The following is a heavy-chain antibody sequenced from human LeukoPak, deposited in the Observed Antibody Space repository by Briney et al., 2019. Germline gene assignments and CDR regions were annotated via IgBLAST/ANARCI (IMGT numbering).Heavy chain of an antibody. J-gene: IGHJ4*02. V-gene: IGHV4-39*01. CDR1: GGSISSGSYY. D-gene: IGHD3-9*01. CDR2: IYYSGST. CDR3: ATTGVYYDILTSYYQNFDY. Sequence: KPSETLSLTCTVSGGSISSGSYYWGWIRQPPGKGLEWIGSIYYSGSTYYNPSLKSRVTISVDTSKNQFSLKLSSVTAADTAVYYCATTGVYYDILTSYYQNFDYWGQGTLVTVSS.